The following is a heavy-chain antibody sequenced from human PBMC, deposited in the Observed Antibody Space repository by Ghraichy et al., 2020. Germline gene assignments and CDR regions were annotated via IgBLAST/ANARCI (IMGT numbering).Heavy chain of an antibody. V-gene: IGHV3-48*04. Sequence: LSLTCAASGFTFSSYSMNWVRQAPGKGLEWVSYISSSSSTIYYADSVKGRFTISRDNAKNSLYLQMNSLRAEDTAVYYCARDRAYYGSGSLFDYWGQGTLVTVSS. D-gene: IGHD3-10*01. J-gene: IGHJ4*02. CDR1: GFTFSSYS. CDR3: ARDRAYYGSGSLFDY. CDR2: ISSSSSTI.